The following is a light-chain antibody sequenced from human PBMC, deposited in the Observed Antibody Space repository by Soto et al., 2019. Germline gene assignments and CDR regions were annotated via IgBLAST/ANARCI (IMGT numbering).Light chain of an antibody. Sequence: DIQMTQSPSTLSASIGDRVTITCRASQTVSTWLAWYQQKPGEAPTVLIFDASTLESGVPSRFSGSGSGTDFTLTISSLQPEDFATYYCQQSYSTTWTFGQGTRWIS. V-gene: IGKV1-5*01. CDR1: QTVSTW. J-gene: IGKJ1*01. CDR2: DAS. CDR3: QQSYSTTWT.